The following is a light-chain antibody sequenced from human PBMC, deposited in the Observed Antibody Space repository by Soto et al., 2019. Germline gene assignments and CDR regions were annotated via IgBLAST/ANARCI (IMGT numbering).Light chain of an antibody. CDR2: EGT. J-gene: IGLJ1*01. V-gene: IGLV2-23*01. Sequence: QSVLTQPASVSGSPGQSITISCTGTSSDVGNYNLVSWYQQHPGKAPKHMIYEGTKRPSGVSNRFSGSKSGNTASLTTSGLQAEDEADYYCCSYAGSSFYVFGTGTKVTVL. CDR3: CSYAGSSFYV. CDR1: SSDVGNYNL.